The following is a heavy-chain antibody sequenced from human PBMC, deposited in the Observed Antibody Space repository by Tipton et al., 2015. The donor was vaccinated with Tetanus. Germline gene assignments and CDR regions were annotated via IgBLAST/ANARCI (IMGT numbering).Heavy chain of an antibody. CDR1: GFVFDDYA. D-gene: IGHD2-21*02. Sequence: SLRLSCAASGFVFDDYAMHWVRQAPGKGLEWVSGISWNGNSIDYADSVKGRFTISRDNAKNSLYLQMNSLRVEDTAFYYCVRDIGKTDWGQGTLVTVSS. V-gene: IGHV3-9*01. J-gene: IGHJ4*02. CDR2: ISWNGNSI. CDR3: VRDIGKTD.